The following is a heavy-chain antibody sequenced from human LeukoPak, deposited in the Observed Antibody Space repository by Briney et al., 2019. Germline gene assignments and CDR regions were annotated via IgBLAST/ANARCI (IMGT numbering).Heavy chain of an antibody. D-gene: IGHD3-9*01. J-gene: IGHJ5*02. V-gene: IGHV4-38-2*02. Sequence: SETLSLTCTVSGYSISSGYYWGWIRQPPGKGLEWIGSIYHSGSTYYNPSLKSRVTVSVDTSKNQFSLKLSSVTAADTAVYYCARTYYNTLTGYYRDRFDPWGQGTLVTVSS. CDR3: ARTYYNTLTGYYRDRFDP. CDR2: IYHSGST. CDR1: GYSISSGYY.